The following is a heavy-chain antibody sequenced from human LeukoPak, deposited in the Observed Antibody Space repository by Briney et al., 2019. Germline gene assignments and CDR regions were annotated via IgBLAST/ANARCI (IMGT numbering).Heavy chain of an antibody. CDR2: IYYSGST. D-gene: IGHD3-22*01. J-gene: IGHJ3*02. Sequence: PSETLSLTCTVSGGSISSYYWSWIRQPPGKGLEWIGYIYYSGSTNYNPSLKSRVTISVDTSKNQFSLKLSSVTAADTAVYYCASSGYYDSSGMNDAFDIWGQGTMVTVSS. V-gene: IGHV4-59*01. CDR1: GGSISSYY. CDR3: ASSGYYDSSGMNDAFDI.